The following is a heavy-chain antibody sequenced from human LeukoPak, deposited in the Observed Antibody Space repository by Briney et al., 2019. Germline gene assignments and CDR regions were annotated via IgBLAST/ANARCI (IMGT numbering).Heavy chain of an antibody. CDR3: TRGYVGIDY. V-gene: IGHV3-74*01. CDR2: INSDGSST. D-gene: IGHD5-12*01. CDR1: GFTFSSYW. Sequence: GGSLRLSCAASGFTFSSYWMHWVRQAPGKGLVWVSRINSDGSSTIYADSVKGRFTISRDNAKNTLYLQMNSLRAEDTALYYCTRGYVGIDYWGQGTLVTVSS. J-gene: IGHJ4*02.